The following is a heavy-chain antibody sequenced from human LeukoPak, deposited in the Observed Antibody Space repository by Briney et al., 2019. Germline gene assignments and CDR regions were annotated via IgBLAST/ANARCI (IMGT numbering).Heavy chain of an antibody. D-gene: IGHD3-22*01. CDR1: GYTFTSYY. Sequence: ASVKVSCKASGYTFTSYYMHWVRQAPGQGLEWMGIINPSGGSTSYAQKFQGRVTMTRDTSISTAYMELSRLRSDDTAVYYCARDLQSSSGYYYVVGYWGQGTLVTVSS. CDR3: ARDLQSSSGYYYVVGY. V-gene: IGHV1-46*01. J-gene: IGHJ4*02. CDR2: INPSGGST.